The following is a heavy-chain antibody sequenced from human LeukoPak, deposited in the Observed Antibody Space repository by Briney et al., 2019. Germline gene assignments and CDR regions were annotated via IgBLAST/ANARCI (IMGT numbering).Heavy chain of an antibody. V-gene: IGHV3-21*01. D-gene: IGHD2-15*01. CDR3: ARALSGGYAFDI. CDR2: ISSSSSYI. Sequence: GGSLRLSCAASGFTFSSYSMNWVRQAPGKGLEWVSSISSSSSYIYYADSVEGRFTISRDNAENSLYLQMNSLRAEDTAVYYCARALSGGYAFDIWGQGTMVTVSS. J-gene: IGHJ3*02. CDR1: GFTFSSYS.